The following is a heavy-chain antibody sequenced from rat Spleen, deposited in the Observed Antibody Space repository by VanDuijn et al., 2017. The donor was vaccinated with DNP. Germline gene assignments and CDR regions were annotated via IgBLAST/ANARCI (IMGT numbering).Heavy chain of an antibody. V-gene: IGHV5S10*01. CDR1: GFTFSDYA. J-gene: IGHJ4*01. D-gene: IGHD1-12*01. Sequence: EVQLVESGGGLVQPGNSLKLSCVASGFTFSDYAMAWVRQSPETGLEWVATMIYDGSSSFYRDSVKGRFTISRDNAKTTLYLQMDSLRSEDTATYYCATYRDSYAHAMDAWGQGTSVTVSS. CDR3: ATYRDSYAHAMDA. CDR2: MIYDGSSS.